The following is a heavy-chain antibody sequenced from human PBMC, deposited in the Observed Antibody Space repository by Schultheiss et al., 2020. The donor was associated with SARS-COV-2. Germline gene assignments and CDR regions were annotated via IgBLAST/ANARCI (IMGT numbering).Heavy chain of an antibody. Sequence: ASVKVSCKASGYTFTGYYMHWVRQAPGQGLEWIGWINPNSGGTNYAQKFQGRVTMTRDTPISTAYMELSSLRSEDTAVYYCAISRGQVESGAFDIWGQGTMVTVSS. J-gene: IGHJ3*02. CDR1: GYTFTGYY. D-gene: IGHD3-10*01. CDR3: AISRGQVESGAFDI. CDR2: INPNSGGT. V-gene: IGHV1-2*02.